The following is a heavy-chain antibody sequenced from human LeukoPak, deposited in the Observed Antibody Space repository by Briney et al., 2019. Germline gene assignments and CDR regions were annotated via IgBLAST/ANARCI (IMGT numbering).Heavy chain of an antibody. Sequence: SQTLSLTCTVSGGSISSGDYYWHWIRQPPGKGLEWTGYIYYSGSESSYYSPSLKNRVTMSVDTSNNQFSLKLSSVTAADTADYYCARGSHYGSGSQYYYYYYMDVWGKGTTVTVSS. CDR3: ARGSHYGSGSQYYYYYYMDV. J-gene: IGHJ6*03. CDR2: IYYSGSESS. D-gene: IGHD3-10*01. V-gene: IGHV4-30-4*08. CDR1: GGSISSGDYY.